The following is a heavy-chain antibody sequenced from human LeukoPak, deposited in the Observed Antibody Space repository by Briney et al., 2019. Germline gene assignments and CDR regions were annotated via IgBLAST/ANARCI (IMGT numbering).Heavy chain of an antibody. J-gene: IGHJ4*02. D-gene: IGHD4-17*01. Sequence: ASVKVSCKASGYTFTGYYMHGVGQAPGQGLEWMGWINPNSGGTNYAQKFQGRVTMTRDTSISSAYMELSRLRSDDAAVYFCERYNADYAFDYWGQGTLVTVSS. CDR3: ERYNADYAFDY. CDR1: GYTFTGYY. CDR2: INPNSGGT. V-gene: IGHV1-2*02.